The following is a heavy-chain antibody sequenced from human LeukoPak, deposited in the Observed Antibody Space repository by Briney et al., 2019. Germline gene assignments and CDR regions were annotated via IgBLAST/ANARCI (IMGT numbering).Heavy chain of an antibody. CDR3: ARVASYSSGWNEFDY. CDR1: GYTFSGYY. Sequence: ASVKVSCKASGYTFSGYYMHWVRQAPGQGLEWMGWINPNSGGTNYAQKFQGRVTMTRDTSISTAYMELSRLRSDDTAVYYCARVASYSSGWNEFDYWGQGTLVTVSS. V-gene: IGHV1-2*02. D-gene: IGHD6-19*01. CDR2: INPNSGGT. J-gene: IGHJ4*02.